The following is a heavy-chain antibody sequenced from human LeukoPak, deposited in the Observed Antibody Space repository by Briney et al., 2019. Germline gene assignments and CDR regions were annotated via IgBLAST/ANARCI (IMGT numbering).Heavy chain of an antibody. J-gene: IGHJ4*02. D-gene: IGHD5-18*01. CDR1: GYTFTGYY. CDR2: INPNSGGT. Sequence: ASVTVSCKASGYTFTGYYMHWVRQAPGQGLEWMGWINPNSGGTNYAQKFQGRVTKTRDTSISTAYMELSRLRSDDTAVYYCARGGDSYGSYFDYWGQGTLVTVSS. V-gene: IGHV1-2*02. CDR3: ARGGDSYGSYFDY.